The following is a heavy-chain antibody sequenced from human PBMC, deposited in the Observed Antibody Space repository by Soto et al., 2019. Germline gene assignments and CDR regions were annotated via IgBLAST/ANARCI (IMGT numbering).Heavy chain of an antibody. J-gene: IGHJ6*03. D-gene: IGHD6-6*01. CDR2: IWYDGSNK. V-gene: IGHV3-33*01. Sequence: PGGSLRLSCAASGFTFSSYGMHWVRQAPGKGLEWAAVIWYDGSNKYYADSVKGRFTISRDNSKNTLYLQMNSLRAEDTDVYYCARGPACCSSWYYYYYYMDVWGKGTTVTVSS. CDR1: GFTFSSYG. CDR3: ARGPACCSSWYYYYYYMDV.